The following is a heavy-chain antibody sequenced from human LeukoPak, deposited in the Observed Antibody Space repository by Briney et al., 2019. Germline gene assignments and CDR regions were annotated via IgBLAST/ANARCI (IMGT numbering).Heavy chain of an antibody. CDR3: AINGGGDSGYGNFDY. CDR2: INWNIDSI. J-gene: IGHJ4*02. Sequence: GGSLRLSCEASGLSIGDYTMHWVRQVPGKGLEWVSGINWNIDSIGYADSVKGRFTTSRDNAKNSLYLQMNSLRAEDTAFYYCAINGGGDSGYGNFDYWGQGTLVTVSS. CDR1: GLSIGDYT. D-gene: IGHD5-12*01. V-gene: IGHV3-9*01.